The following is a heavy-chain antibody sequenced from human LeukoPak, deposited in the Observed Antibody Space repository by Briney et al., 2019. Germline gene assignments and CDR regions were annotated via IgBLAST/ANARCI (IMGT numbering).Heavy chain of an antibody. D-gene: IGHD4-17*01. V-gene: IGHV4-4*07. Sequence: SETLSLTCAVYGGSFSGYYWSWIRQPAGKGLEWIGRIYTSGSTNYNPSLKSRVTISVDTSKNQFSLKLSSVTAADTAVYYCARDYDYGDYGMDYWGQGTLVTVSS. CDR2: IYTSGST. CDR3: ARDYDYGDYGMDY. J-gene: IGHJ4*02. CDR1: GGSFSGYY.